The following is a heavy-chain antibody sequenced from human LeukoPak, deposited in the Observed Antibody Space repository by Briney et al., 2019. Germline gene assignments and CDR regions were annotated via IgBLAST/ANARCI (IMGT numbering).Heavy chain of an antibody. D-gene: IGHD2-21*02. CDR3: ASSPRGGDWTYYFDY. CDR2: ISYDGSNK. Sequence: PGGSLRLSCKTSGFAFSTYSMNWVRQAPGKGLEWVAVISYDGSNKYYADSVKGRFTISRDNSKNTLYLQMNSLRAEDTAVYYCASSPRGGDWTYYFDYWGQGTLVTVSS. CDR1: GFAFSTYS. V-gene: IGHV3-30*04. J-gene: IGHJ4*02.